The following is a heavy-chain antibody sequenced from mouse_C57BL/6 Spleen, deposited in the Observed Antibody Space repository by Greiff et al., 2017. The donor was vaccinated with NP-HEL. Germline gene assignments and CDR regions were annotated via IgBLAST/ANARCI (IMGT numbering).Heavy chain of an antibody. D-gene: IGHD1-1*01. CDR3: ARSPLYYGSSYWYFDV. CDR1: GFTFTDYY. CDR2: IRNKANGYKT. J-gene: IGHJ1*03. Sequence: EVQLVESGGGLVQPGGSLSLSCAASGFTFTDYYMSWVRQPPGKALEWLGFIRNKANGYKTEYSASVKGRFTISRDNSQSILYRQMNALRAEDSATYYCARSPLYYGSSYWYFDVWGTGTTVTVSS. V-gene: IGHV7-3*01.